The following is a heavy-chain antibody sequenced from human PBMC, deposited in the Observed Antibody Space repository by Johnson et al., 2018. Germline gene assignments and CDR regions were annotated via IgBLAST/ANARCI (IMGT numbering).Heavy chain of an antibody. CDR3: AKDRAPVHSYYYDSSGYYLDAFDI. D-gene: IGHD3-22*01. V-gene: IGHV3-30*18. CDR1: GFTFSNYG. CDR2: ISYEGSNK. J-gene: IGHJ3*02. Sequence: VQLVESGGGVVQHGRSLKLSCAASGFTFSNYGVHWVRQAPGRGLEWVALISYEGSNKYYLDSVKGRFTISSDNSKNTLFLQMNSLRAEDTAVYYCAKDRAPVHSYYYDSSGYYLDAFDIWGQGTMVTVSS.